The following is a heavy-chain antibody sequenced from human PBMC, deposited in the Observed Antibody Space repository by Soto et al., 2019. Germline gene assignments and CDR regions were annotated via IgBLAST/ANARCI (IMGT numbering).Heavy chain of an antibody. V-gene: IGHV3-23*01. CDR1: GFTFSSYA. J-gene: IGHJ2*01. Sequence: PGGSLRLSCAASGFTFSSYAMSWVRQAPGKGLEWVSAISGSGGSTYYADSVKGRFTISRDNSKNTLYLQMNSLRAEDTAVYYCAKPMCLNKTCSDHQDFQAFPARGSSDL. CDR2: ISGSGGST. D-gene: IGHD3-3*01. CDR3: AKPMCLNKTCSDHQDFQAFPARGSSDL.